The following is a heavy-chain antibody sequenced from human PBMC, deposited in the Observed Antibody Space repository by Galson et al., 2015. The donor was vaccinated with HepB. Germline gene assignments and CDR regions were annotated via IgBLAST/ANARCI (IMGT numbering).Heavy chain of an antibody. CDR3: ARDEGDAMDV. V-gene: IGHV3-33*08. J-gene: IGHJ6*02. CDR1: GFTFSNNN. Sequence: SLRLSCAASGFTFSNNNMHWVRQAPGKGLEWVAVIWFDGTNKFHGDSVKGRFTISRDNSNNTLFLQMSSLRAEDTAVYYCARDEGDAMDVWGRGTTVTVSS. CDR2: IWFDGTNK.